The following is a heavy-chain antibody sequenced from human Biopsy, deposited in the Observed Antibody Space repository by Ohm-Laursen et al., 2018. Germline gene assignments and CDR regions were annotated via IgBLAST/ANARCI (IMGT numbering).Heavy chain of an antibody. CDR1: YGSISGHF. J-gene: IGHJ5*02. V-gene: IGHV4-59*08. CDR3: ARHPTGFWFDP. CDR2: VYYNGNT. Sequence: SDTLPLTCAVTYGSISGHFWSWIRQAPGKGLEWIGYVYYNGNTNYSPSLKSRATISLDTSKDRFSLKLTSVTAADTALYFCARHPTGFWFDPWGHGTLVTVSS.